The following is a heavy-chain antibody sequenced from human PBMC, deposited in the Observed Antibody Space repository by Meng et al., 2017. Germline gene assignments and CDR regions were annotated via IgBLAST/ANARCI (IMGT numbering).Heavy chain of an antibody. V-gene: IGHV1-18*01. J-gene: IGHJ4*02. CDR2: INSYSGDT. D-gene: IGHD6-19*01. CDR1: GYIFASYG. CDR3: ARYVAVAGVDY. Sequence: QVQLVQSGAEVKKPGASVKVSCKASGYIFASYGIHWVRQAPGQGLEWIGWINSYSGDTNYTQTLQGRVTLTKEPSTSTAYMELRSLRSDDTAVYYCARYVAVAGVDYWGQGTLVTVSS.